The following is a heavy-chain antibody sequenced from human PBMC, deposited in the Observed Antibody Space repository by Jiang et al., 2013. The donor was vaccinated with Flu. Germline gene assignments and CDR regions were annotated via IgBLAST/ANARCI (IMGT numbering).Heavy chain of an antibody. CDR2: ISYDGSNK. Sequence: EWVAVISYDGSNKYYADSVKGRFTISRDNSKNTLYLQMNSLRAEDTAVYYCAKGYDFWSGYYSDYWGQGTLVTVSS. D-gene: IGHD3-3*01. J-gene: IGHJ4*02. CDR3: AKGYDFWSGYYSDY. V-gene: IGHV3-30*18.